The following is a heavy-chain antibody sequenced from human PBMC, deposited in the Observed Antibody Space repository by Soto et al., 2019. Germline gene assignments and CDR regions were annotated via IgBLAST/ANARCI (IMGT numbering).Heavy chain of an antibody. CDR1: GGTFSTYA. D-gene: IGHD2-21*02. V-gene: IGHV1-69*01. Sequence: QVHLVQSGAEVRKPGSSVKVSCKASGGTFSTYAISWVRQAPGQGLEWMGGIIPIFGPPNYAQKFQGRVTITADESTSTAYMEVSCLRSEDMADYYCATAGECGGDCSVYGMDVWGQGTTVTVSS. J-gene: IGHJ6*02. CDR3: ATAGECGGDCSVYGMDV. CDR2: IIPIFGPP.